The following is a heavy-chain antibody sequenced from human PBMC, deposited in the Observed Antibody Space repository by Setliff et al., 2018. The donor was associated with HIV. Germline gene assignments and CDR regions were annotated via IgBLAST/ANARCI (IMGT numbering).Heavy chain of an antibody. CDR1: GFSFSTYE. Sequence: GGSLRLSCAASGFSFSTYEMKWVRQAPGEGLEWLSYIDKGGRTTYYAGSVKGRFTISRDDAKNSLYLQMNSLRAEDTAVYYCARGHYSSSSGWGQGALVTVSS. CDR2: IDKGGRTT. J-gene: IGHJ4*02. CDR3: ARGHYSSSSG. D-gene: IGHD6-6*01. V-gene: IGHV3-48*03.